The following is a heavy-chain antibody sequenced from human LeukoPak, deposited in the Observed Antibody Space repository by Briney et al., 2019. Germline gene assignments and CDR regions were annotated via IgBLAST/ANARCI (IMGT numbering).Heavy chain of an antibody. CDR3: AKDPNIVLLWFGEILHKLAGYFDY. D-gene: IGHD3-10*01. CDR1: GFTFSSYA. J-gene: IGHJ4*02. V-gene: IGHV3-23*01. CDR2: ISGSGGST. Sequence: GGSLRLSCAASGFTFSSYAMSWVRQAPGKGLEWVSAISGSGGSTYYADSVKGRFTISRDNSKNTLYLQMNSLRAEDTAVYYCAKDPNIVLLWFGEILHKLAGYFDYWGQGTLVTVSS.